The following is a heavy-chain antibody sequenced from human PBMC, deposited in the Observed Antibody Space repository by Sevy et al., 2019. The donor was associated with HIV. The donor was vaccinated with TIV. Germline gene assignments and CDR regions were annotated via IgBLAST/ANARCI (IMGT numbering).Heavy chain of an antibody. J-gene: IGHJ3*01. CDR2: IYHTGST. V-gene: IGHV4-30-2*06. CDR1: GGSISSGVYS. CDR3: ARDGGTLTTPGAFDF. Sequence: SETLSLTCAVSGGSISSGVYSWNWIRQSPGKGLEWIGYIYHTGSTYYNPSLKSRLTMSVDMSKNQFSLKMNSLTAADTAVYYCARDGGTLTTPGAFDFWGLGTMVTVSS. D-gene: IGHD4-4*01.